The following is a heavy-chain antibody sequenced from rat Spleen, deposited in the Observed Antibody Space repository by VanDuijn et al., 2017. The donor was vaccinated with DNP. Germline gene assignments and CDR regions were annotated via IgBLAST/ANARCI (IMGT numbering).Heavy chain of an antibody. CDR3: ARPEYYGSNWFAY. CDR2: ISYEGTST. V-gene: IGHV5-22*01. Sequence: EVQLVESGGGLVQPGRSMKLSCVASGFTFSAFPMAWVRQAPMKGLEWVASISYEGTSTYYGDSVKGRFTVSRDNAKSILYLQMNSLRSEDTATYYCARPEYYGSNWFAYWGQGSLVTVSS. D-gene: IGHD1-7*01. J-gene: IGHJ3*01. CDR1: GFTFSAFP.